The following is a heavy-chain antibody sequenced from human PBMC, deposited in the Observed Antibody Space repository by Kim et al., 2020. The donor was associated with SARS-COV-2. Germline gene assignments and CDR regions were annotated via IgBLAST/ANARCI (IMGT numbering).Heavy chain of an antibody. J-gene: IGHJ4*02. CDR1: GGSFSGYY. Sequence: SETLSLTCAVYGGSFSGYYWSWIRQPPGKGLEWIGEINHSGSTNYNPSLKSRVTISVDTSKNQFSLKLSSVTAADTAVYYCASSKSDCSGGSCYSFGDYWGQGTLVTVSS. CDR3: ASSKSDCSGGSCYSFGDY. V-gene: IGHV4-34*01. CDR2: INHSGST. D-gene: IGHD2-15*01.